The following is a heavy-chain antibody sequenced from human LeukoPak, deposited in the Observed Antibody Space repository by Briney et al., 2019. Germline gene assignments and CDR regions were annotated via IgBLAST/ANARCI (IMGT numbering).Heavy chain of an antibody. D-gene: IGHD2-15*01. CDR1: GFTFSSYA. CDR2: ISGSGGST. CDR3: AKVPLGSSGY. V-gene: IGHV3-23*01. Sequence: GGSLRLSCAASGFTFSSYAMSCVRQAPGKGLEWVSAISGSGGSTYYADSVKGRFTISRDNSKNTLYLQMKSLRAEDTAVYYCAKVPLGSSGYWGQGTLVTVSS. J-gene: IGHJ4*02.